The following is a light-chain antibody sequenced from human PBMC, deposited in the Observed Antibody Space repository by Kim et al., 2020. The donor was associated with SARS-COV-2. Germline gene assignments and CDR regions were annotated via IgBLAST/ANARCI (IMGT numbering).Light chain of an antibody. CDR3: SSYTSSGTVI. Sequence: QSALTQPASVSGSPGQSITISCTGTSSDVDSYNYVSCYQQHPGKAPKLMIYDVNNRPSGVSDRFSGLKSGNTASLTISGLQAEDEADYYCSSYTSSGTVIFGGGTKLTVL. CDR1: SSDVDSYNY. CDR2: DVN. J-gene: IGLJ2*01. V-gene: IGLV2-14*03.